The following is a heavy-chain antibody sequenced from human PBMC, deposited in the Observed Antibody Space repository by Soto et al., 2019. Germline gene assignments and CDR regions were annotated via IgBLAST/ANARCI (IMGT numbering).Heavy chain of an antibody. J-gene: IGHJ1*01. CDR1: GYTFSKYG. CDR3: AREANCGSDCYSPAERSQH. Sequence: ASVKVSGKASGYTFSKYGISWVRQAPGQGLEWMGWISAYNGKTYDAERLQGRVTMTTGTSTSTAYMELRSLRSDDTAVYYCAREANCGSDCYSPAERSQHWGQGTLVTVSS. V-gene: IGHV1-18*04. CDR2: ISAYNGKT. D-gene: IGHD2-21*02.